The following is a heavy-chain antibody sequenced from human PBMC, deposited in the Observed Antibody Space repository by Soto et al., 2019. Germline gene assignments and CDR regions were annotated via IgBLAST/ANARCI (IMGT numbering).Heavy chain of an antibody. J-gene: IGHJ5*02. CDR3: AREDAARIERWFDA. CDR2: IYSSGST. CDR1: GGSIISASYS. Sequence: QVQLQESGPRLVKPSQTLSLSCAVSGGSIISASYSWNWIRQSPRRSLEWIGHIYSSGSTYYNPSLKSRVSISVDTSNNQFSLKLTSVTAADTAVYFCAREDAARIERWFDAWGQGLLVTVSS. V-gene: IGHV4-31*11. D-gene: IGHD6-6*01.